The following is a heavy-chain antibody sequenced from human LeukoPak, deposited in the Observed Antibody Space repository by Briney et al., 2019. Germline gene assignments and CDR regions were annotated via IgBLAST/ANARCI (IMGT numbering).Heavy chain of an antibody. V-gene: IGHV1-8*01. Sequence: ASVKVSCKASGYTFTSYDINWVRQATGQGLEWMGWMNPNSGNTGYAQKFQGRVTMTRNTSISTAYMELSSLRSEDTAVYYCARAVQVTTGGLFDYWGQGTLVTVSS. CDR3: ARAVQVTTGGLFDY. CDR2: MNPNSGNT. D-gene: IGHD4-17*01. J-gene: IGHJ4*02. CDR1: GYTFTSYD.